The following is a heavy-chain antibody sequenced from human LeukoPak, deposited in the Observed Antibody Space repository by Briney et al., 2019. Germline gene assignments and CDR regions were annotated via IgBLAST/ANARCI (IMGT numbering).Heavy chain of an antibody. CDR3: ARDGLRSEYYYDSSGYYI. D-gene: IGHD3-22*01. J-gene: IGHJ4*02. CDR1: GYTFTSYG. Sequence: GASVKVSCKASGYTFTSYGISWVRQAPGQGLEWMGWISAYNGNTNYAQKLQGRVIMTTDTSTSTAYMELRSLRSDDTAVYYCARDGLRSEYYYDSSGYYIWGQGTLVTVSS. V-gene: IGHV1-18*01. CDR2: ISAYNGNT.